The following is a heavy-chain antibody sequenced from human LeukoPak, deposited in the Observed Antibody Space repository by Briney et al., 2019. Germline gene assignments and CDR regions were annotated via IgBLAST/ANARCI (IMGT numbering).Heavy chain of an antibody. Sequence: ASVKVSCKASGYTFSSYYMHWVRQAPGQGLEWMGGINPNSGSTNYAQKFQGRVTITKDTSISTAYMDLSGLRSDYTAVSYSSRDGIGYCSGTSCYITLYMDVWGKGTTVTVSS. J-gene: IGHJ6*03. CDR1: GYTFSSYY. D-gene: IGHD2-2*02. V-gene: IGHV1-2*02. CDR3: SRDGIGYCSGTSCYITLYMDV. CDR2: INPNSGST.